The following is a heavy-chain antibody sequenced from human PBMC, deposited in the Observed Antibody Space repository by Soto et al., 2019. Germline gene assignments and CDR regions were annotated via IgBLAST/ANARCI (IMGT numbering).Heavy chain of an antibody. CDR1: GFSFSDYY. V-gene: IGHV3-11*01. CDR2: IGSGERIR. Sequence: QVQLVESGGGVVKPGESLRLSCAASGFSFSDYYMSWVRQAPGKGLEWVSYIGSGERIRYYADSVRGRFTISRDNAKNSLCLQMNSLRVEDTAVYYCVRERVTQGDDWFDPWGQGTLVTVSS. CDR3: VRERVTQGDDWFDP. J-gene: IGHJ5*02. D-gene: IGHD2-21*02.